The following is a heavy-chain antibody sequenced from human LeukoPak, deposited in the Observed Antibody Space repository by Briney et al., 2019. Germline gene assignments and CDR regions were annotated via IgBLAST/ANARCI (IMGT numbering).Heavy chain of an antibody. V-gene: IGHV3-48*03. CDR1: EFTSSSFE. CDR3: ARDHSKVTAYDDALDI. Sequence: GGSLRLSCVASEFTSSSFELNWVRQAPGKGLEWISYISDVGDTQHYADSVKGRFTISRDNARNSLFLQMNSLTAEDTGVYYCARDHSKVTAYDDALDIWGQGTMVIVSS. D-gene: IGHD2-21*02. J-gene: IGHJ3*02. CDR2: ISDVGDTQ.